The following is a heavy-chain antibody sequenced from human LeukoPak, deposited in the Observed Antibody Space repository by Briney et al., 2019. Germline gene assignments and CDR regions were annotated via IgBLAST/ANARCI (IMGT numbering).Heavy chain of an antibody. D-gene: IGHD4-17*01. CDR3: ARDRSVDYGDYYYFDY. Sequence: SGRSLRLSCAASGFTFSSYAMHWVRQAPGKGLEWVANIKQDGSEKYYVDSVKGRFTISRDNAKNSLYLQMNSLRAEDTAVYYCARDRSVDYGDYYYFDYWGQGTLVTVSS. V-gene: IGHV3-7*01. CDR2: IKQDGSEK. J-gene: IGHJ4*02. CDR1: GFTFSSYA.